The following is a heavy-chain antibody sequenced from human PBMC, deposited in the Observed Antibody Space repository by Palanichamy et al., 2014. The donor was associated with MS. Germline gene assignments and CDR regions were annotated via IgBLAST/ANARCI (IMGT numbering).Heavy chain of an antibody. Sequence: VQRGAVVGREVKKPGASVKVSCKASGYTFTSYYMHWVRQAPGQGLEWMGIINPSGGSTSYAQKFQGRVTMTRDTSTSTVYMELSSLRSEDTAVYYCARGTTMVRGVINKRSGWIDPWGQGTLVTVSS. CDR2: INPSGGST. D-gene: IGHD3-10*01. J-gene: IGHJ5*02. V-gene: IGHV1-46*03. CDR3: ARGTTMVRGVINKRSGWIDP. CDR1: GYTFTSYY.